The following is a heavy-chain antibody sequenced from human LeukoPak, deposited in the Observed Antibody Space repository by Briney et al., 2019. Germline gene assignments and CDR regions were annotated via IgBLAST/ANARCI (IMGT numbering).Heavy chain of an antibody. CDR3: ARGPGYSSGRGPFDI. CDR2: IKQDGSEK. CDR1: GITFSNYW. D-gene: IGHD6-19*01. Sequence: GGSLRLSCAASGITFSNYWMSWVRQAPGKGLEWVANIKQDGSEKYYVDSVKGRFTISRDNGKNSLYLQVNSLRAEDTAVYYCARGPGYSSGRGPFDIWGQGTMVTVSS. J-gene: IGHJ3*02. V-gene: IGHV3-7*01.